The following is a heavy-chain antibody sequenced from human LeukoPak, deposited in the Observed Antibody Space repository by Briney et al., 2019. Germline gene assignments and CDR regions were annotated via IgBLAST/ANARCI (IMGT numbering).Heavy chain of an antibody. Sequence: SETLSLTCTVSGDSIFSYYWNWIRQPPGKGLEWIGYIYSNGITSYNPSLRSRGTISIATSKNQFSLNLSSVTAADTAVHYCARDIHTSDWTKFDYWGQGTSVTVSS. J-gene: IGHJ4*02. CDR1: GDSIFSYY. V-gene: IGHV4-4*08. CDR3: ARDIHTSDWTKFDY. D-gene: IGHD6-19*01. CDR2: IYSNGIT.